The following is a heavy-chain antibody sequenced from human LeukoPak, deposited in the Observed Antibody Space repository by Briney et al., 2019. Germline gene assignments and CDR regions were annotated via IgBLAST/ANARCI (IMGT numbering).Heavy chain of an antibody. CDR1: GFTFSSYW. CDR2: IKQDGSEK. J-gene: IGHJ6*04. CDR3: ARAKAYCSGGSCYSDYYYGMDV. V-gene: IGHV3-7*01. Sequence: GGSLRLSCAASGFTFSSYWMTWVRQAPGKGLEWVANIKQDGSEKSYADSVKGRFTISRDNSKNTPYLQMNSLRAEDTAVYYCARAKAYCSGGSCYSDYYYGMDVWGKGTTVTVSS. D-gene: IGHD2-15*01.